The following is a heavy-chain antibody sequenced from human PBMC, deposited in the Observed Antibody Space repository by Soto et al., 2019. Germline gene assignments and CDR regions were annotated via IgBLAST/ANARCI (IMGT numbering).Heavy chain of an antibody. J-gene: IGHJ4*02. CDR3: ARGPNYYDSSGYFVPVDYYFDY. Sequence: PSETLSLPCSVSGCSISSYYWSRIRQPPGKGLEWIGYIYYSGSTNYNPSLKSRVTISVDTSKNQFSLKLSSVTAADTAVYYCARGPNYYDSSGYFVPVDYYFDYWGQGTLVTVSS. D-gene: IGHD3-22*01. CDR2: IYYSGST. CDR1: GCSISSYY. V-gene: IGHV4-59*01.